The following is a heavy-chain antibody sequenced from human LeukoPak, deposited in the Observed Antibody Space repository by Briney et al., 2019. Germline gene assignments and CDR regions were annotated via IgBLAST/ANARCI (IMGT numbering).Heavy chain of an antibody. V-gene: IGHV5-51*01. D-gene: IGHD2-15*01. Sequence: GESLKISCKGSGYNFPRYWIAWVRQMSGKGLEWMEIIYPGDSETRYSPSFQGQITISADESISTAYLQWSSLKASDTAMYYCARVPVGYCSGGSCYDWFDPWGQGTLVSVSS. CDR2: IYPGDSET. J-gene: IGHJ5*02. CDR1: GYNFPRYW. CDR3: ARVPVGYCSGGSCYDWFDP.